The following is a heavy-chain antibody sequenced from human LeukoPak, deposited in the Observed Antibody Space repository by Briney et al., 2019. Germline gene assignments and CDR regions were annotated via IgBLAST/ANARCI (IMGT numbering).Heavy chain of an antibody. V-gene: IGHV4-4*07. CDR3: ARERGTLIGASGPTWLDP. Sequence: GSLRLSCAASGFTFSSYSMNWVRQPAGKGLEWIGRVYSSGRTNFNPSLKSRVSMSVDTSKNRFSLKLSSMTAADTAVYYCARERGTLIGASGPTWLDPWGQGTLVTVSS. CDR1: GFTFSSYS. D-gene: IGHD3-16*01. J-gene: IGHJ5*02. CDR2: VYSSGRT.